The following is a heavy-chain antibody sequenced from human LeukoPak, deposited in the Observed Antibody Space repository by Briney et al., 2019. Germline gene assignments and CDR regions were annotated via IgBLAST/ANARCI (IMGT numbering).Heavy chain of an antibody. Sequence: ASVKVSCKASGYTFTSYDINWVRQATGKGLEWMGWINPNSGNTGYAQRFQGRVTMTRNTSISTAYMELSSLRSEDTAVYYCARLGYCSSTSCFYYYYYGMDVWGQGTTVTVSS. V-gene: IGHV1-8*01. J-gene: IGHJ6*02. CDR1: GYTFTSYD. D-gene: IGHD2-2*01. CDR2: INPNSGNT. CDR3: ARLGYCSSTSCFYYYYYGMDV.